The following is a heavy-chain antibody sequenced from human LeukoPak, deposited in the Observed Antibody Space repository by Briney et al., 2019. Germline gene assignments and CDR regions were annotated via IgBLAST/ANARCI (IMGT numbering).Heavy chain of an antibody. CDR1: GFTFSSYA. CDR3: AKDSPPKDGDYPYYSDY. Sequence: PGGSLRLSCAASGFTFSSYAMSWVRQAPGKGLEWVSAISGSGGSTYYADSVKGRFTISRDNSKDTLYLQMNSLRAEDTAVYYCAKDSPPKDGDYPYYSDYWGQGTLVTVSS. J-gene: IGHJ4*02. V-gene: IGHV3-23*01. CDR2: ISGSGGST. D-gene: IGHD4-17*01.